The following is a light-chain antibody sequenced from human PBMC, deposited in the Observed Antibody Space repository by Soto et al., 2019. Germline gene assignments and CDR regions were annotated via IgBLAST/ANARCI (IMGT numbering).Light chain of an antibody. Sequence: EIVLTQSPGTLSLSPGERATLSCRASQSVTSSYLDWYQQKPGQAPRLLIYGASSRATGIPDRFSGSGSGTDFTLTISRLEPEDVAVYYCQQYSSSPLTFGGGTKVEIK. CDR3: QQYSSSPLT. V-gene: IGKV3-20*01. J-gene: IGKJ4*01. CDR2: GAS. CDR1: QSVTSSY.